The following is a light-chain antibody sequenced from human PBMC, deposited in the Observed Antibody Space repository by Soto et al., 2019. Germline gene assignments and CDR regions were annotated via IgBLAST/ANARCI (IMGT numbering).Light chain of an antibody. CDR1: QSVSSSY. CDR3: QQYGSSPPSIT. J-gene: IGKJ5*01. Sequence: EIVLTQSPGTLSLSPGERATLSCRASQSVSSSYLAWYQQKPGQAPRLLIYGASSTATGIPDRFSGSGSGTDFTFTISRLEPEDFAVYYCQQYGSSPPSITFGQGTRLEIK. CDR2: GAS. V-gene: IGKV3-20*01.